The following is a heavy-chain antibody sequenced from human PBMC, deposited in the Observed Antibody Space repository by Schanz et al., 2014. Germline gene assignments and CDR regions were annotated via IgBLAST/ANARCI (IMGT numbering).Heavy chain of an antibody. D-gene: IGHD3-22*01. Sequence: EVQLLDSGGGLVQPGGSLRLSCAASGFTFSTYAMSWVRQAPGKGLEWVSAISGSGGSTYYADSVKGRFTISRDNSKNTLYLQMNSLRAEDTAVCYCAKDPSHGDYDYYFDYWGQGTLXTVSS. J-gene: IGHJ4*02. V-gene: IGHV3-23*01. CDR3: AKDPSHGDYDYYFDY. CDR2: ISGSGGST. CDR1: GFTFSTYA.